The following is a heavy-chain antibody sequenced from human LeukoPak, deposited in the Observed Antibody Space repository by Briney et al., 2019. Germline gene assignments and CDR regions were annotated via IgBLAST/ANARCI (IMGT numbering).Heavy chain of an antibody. J-gene: IGHJ5*02. Sequence: GGSLRLSCAASGFTFSSYAMSWVRQAPGKGLEWVANIKQDGSEKYYVDSVKGRFTISRDNAKNSLYLQMNSLRAEDTAVYYCARAGYYDSSGYYHPWGQGTLVTVSS. D-gene: IGHD3-22*01. CDR1: GFTFSSYA. CDR3: ARAGYYDSSGYYHP. CDR2: IKQDGSEK. V-gene: IGHV3-7*01.